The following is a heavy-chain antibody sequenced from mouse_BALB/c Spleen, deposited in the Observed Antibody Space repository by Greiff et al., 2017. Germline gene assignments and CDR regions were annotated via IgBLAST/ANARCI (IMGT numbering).Heavy chain of an antibody. CDR3: ARDDGYYAY. V-gene: IGHV5-15*02. D-gene: IGHD2-3*01. Sequence: EVKLMESGGGLVQPGGSRKLSCAASGFTFSDYGMAWVRQAPGKGPEWVAFISNLAYSIYYADTVTGRFTISRENAKNTLYLEMSSLRSEDTAMYYCARDDGYYAYWGQGTLVTVSA. J-gene: IGHJ3*01. CDR2: ISNLAYSI. CDR1: GFTFSDYG.